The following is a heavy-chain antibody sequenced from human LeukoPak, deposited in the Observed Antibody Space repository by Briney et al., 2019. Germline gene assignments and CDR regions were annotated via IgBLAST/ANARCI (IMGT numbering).Heavy chain of an antibody. CDR3: ARYPVGNWFDP. CDR1: GGSFSGYY. Sequence: SETLSLTCAVYGGSFSGYYWSWIRQPPGKGLEWIGEINHSGSTNYNPSLKSRVTISVDTSKNQFSLKLSSVTAADTAVYYCARYPVGNWFDPWGQGTLVTVSS. V-gene: IGHV4-34*01. J-gene: IGHJ5*02. CDR2: INHSGST.